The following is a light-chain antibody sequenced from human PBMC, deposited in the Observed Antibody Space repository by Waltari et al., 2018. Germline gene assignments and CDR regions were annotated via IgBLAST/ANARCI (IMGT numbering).Light chain of an antibody. CDR1: QSISRW. V-gene: IGKV1-5*03. Sequence: IQITHSPSTVSASVGDRVTTPFRASQSISRWLAWYQQKPGKAPKLLIHKASSLQSGVPSRFSGSGSGTEFTLNITSLQPDDVATYYCQHYNGFSALFTFGPGTQVDIK. J-gene: IGKJ3*01. CDR2: KAS. CDR3: QHYNGFSALFT.